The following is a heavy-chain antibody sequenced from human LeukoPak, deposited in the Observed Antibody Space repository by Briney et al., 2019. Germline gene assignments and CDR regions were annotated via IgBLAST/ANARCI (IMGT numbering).Heavy chain of an antibody. CDR1: GFTFSSYG. CDR3: AKVGSNIVVVTAMLPDY. V-gene: IGHV3-23*01. Sequence: GGSLRLSCAASGFTFSSYGMSWVRQAPGKGLEWVSAISGSGGNTYYADSVKGRFTISSDNSKNTLYLQMNSLGAEDTAVYYCAKVGSNIVVVTAMLPDYWGQGTRVAVSP. D-gene: IGHD2-21*02. CDR2: ISGSGGNT. J-gene: IGHJ4*02.